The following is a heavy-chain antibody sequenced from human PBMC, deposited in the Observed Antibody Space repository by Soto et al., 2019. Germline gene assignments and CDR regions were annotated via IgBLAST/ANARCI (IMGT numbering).Heavy chain of an antibody. Sequence: PSETLSLTCTVSGGSISSYYWSWIRQPPGKGLEWIGYIYYSGSTNYNPSLKSRVTISVDTSKNQLSLKLSSVTAADTAVYYCARRVDYYDFWSGYYYGGPWFDPWGQGTLVTVSS. V-gene: IGHV4-59*01. J-gene: IGHJ5*02. CDR2: IYYSGST. CDR3: ARRVDYYDFWSGYYYGGPWFDP. D-gene: IGHD3-3*01. CDR1: GGSISSYY.